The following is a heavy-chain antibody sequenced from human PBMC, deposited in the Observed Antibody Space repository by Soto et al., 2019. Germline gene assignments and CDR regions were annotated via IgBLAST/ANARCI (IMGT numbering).Heavy chain of an antibody. Sequence: QVQLQESGPGLVKPSETLSLTCTVSGGSISSYYWSWIRQPPGKGLEWIGYIYYSGSTNYNPSLKTRVTISVDTSKNQFSLKLSSVPAADTAVYYCARGRGFGELLFPRYYYYMDVWGKGTTVTVSS. J-gene: IGHJ6*03. V-gene: IGHV4-59*01. D-gene: IGHD3-10*01. CDR2: IYYSGST. CDR3: ARGRGFGELLFPRYYYYMDV. CDR1: GGSISSYY.